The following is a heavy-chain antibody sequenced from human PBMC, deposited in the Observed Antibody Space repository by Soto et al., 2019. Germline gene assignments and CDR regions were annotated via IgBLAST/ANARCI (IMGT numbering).Heavy chain of an antibody. CDR1: GGSISSINW. Sequence: SETLSLTCAVSGGSISSINWWSLVRQPPGKGLEWIGEIYHSGSTNYNPSLKSRVTISVDKSKNQFSLKLSSVTAADTAVYYCARVSSSSWYGGPAWFDPCGQGNLVTVSS. D-gene: IGHD6-13*01. CDR2: IYHSGST. CDR3: ARVSSSSWYGGPAWFDP. V-gene: IGHV4-4*02. J-gene: IGHJ5*02.